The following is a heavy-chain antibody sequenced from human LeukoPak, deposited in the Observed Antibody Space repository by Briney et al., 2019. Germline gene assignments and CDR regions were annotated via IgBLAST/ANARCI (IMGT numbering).Heavy chain of an antibody. CDR2: INQDGSDK. J-gene: IGHJ6*02. CDR1: GFSLSNYW. D-gene: IGHD3-10*01. Sequence: GGSLRLSCAASGFSLSNYWMSWVRQAPGKGLEWVANINQDGSDKYYVDSVMGRFTISKDNAKNSVYLQMNSLRPEDTAIYYCAWYGVTHGLDIRGQGTTVTVSS. V-gene: IGHV3-7*01. CDR3: AWYGVTHGLDI.